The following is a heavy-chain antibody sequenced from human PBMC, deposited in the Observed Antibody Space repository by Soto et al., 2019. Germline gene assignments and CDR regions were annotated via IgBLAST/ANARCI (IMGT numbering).Heavy chain of an antibody. Sequence: GGSLRLSCSVSGFTFSSYAMHWVRQAPGKGLEYVSAISSNGSSTYYADSVKGRFTISRYNSKNTLYLQMCSLRAEDTAVYYCVKDGGTTGSSLKHFDYWGQGTLVTVSS. CDR3: VKDGGTTGSSLKHFDY. D-gene: IGHD1-7*01. V-gene: IGHV3-64D*06. J-gene: IGHJ4*01. CDR1: GFTFSSYA. CDR2: ISSNGSST.